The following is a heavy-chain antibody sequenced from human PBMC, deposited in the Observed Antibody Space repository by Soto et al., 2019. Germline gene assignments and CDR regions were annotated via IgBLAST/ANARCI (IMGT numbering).Heavy chain of an antibody. D-gene: IGHD1-1*01. J-gene: IGHJ6*02. V-gene: IGHV3-53*01. CDR2: IYSGGVT. CDR3: AHDPSTTGYYGLDV. Sequence: GGSLRLSCAASGFTVKNYQMNWVRQAPGKGLEWVSVIYSGGVTYYPDSVKGRFTIIRDTSRNTVYLQVTSLRADDTAMYYCAHDPSTTGYYGLDVWGQGTTVTVSS. CDR1: GFTVKNYQ.